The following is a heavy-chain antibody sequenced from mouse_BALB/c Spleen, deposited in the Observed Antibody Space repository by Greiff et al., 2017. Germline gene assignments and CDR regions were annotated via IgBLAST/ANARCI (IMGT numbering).Heavy chain of an antibody. V-gene: IGHV5-12-2*01. Sequence: EVKLVESGGGLVQPGGSLKLSCAASGFTFSSYTMSWVRQTPEKRLEWVAYISNGGGSTYYPDTVKGRFTISRDNAKNTLYLQMSSLKSEDTAMYYCARGGYYMDYWGQGTSVTVSS. J-gene: IGHJ4*01. CDR3: ARGGYYMDY. CDR1: GFTFSSYT. D-gene: IGHD2-3*01. CDR2: ISNGGGST.